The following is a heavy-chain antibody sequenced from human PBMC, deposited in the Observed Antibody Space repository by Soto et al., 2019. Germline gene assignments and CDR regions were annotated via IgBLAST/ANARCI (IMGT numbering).Heavy chain of an antibody. D-gene: IGHD5-18*01. Sequence: PSETLSLTCTVSGGSVSSGSYYWSWIRQPPGKGLEWIGYIYYSGSTNYNPSLKSRVTISVDTSKNQFSLKLSSVTAADTAVYYCATGEPYSYGYGGIDYWGQGTLVTVSS. CDR1: GGSVSSGSYY. CDR2: IYYSGST. V-gene: IGHV4-61*01. CDR3: ATGEPYSYGYGGIDY. J-gene: IGHJ4*02.